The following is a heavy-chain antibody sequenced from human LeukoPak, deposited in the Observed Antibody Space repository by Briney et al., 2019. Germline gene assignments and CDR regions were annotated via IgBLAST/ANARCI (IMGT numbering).Heavy chain of an antibody. J-gene: IGHJ2*01. CDR2: ISAYNGNT. CDR1: GYTFTSYG. V-gene: IGHV1-18*01. CDR3: ARETDYYDSSGYRPSWYFDL. Sequence: GASVKVSCKASGYTFTSYGISWVRQAPGQGLEWMGWISAYNGNTNYAQKLQGRVTMTTDTSTSTAYMELRSLRSDDTAVYYCARETDYYDSSGYRPSWYFDLWGRGTLVTVSS. D-gene: IGHD3-22*01.